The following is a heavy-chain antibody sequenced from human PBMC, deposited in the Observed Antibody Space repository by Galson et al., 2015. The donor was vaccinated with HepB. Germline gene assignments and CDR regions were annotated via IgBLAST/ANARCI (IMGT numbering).Heavy chain of an antibody. J-gene: IGHJ3*02. CDR2: IIPIFGTA. CDR3: ARVPPTHDAFDI. Sequence: SVKVSCKASGGTFSSYAISWVRQAPGQGLEWMGGIIPIFGTANYAQKFQGRVTITADESTSTAYMELSSLRSEDTAVYYCARVPPTHDAFDIWGQGTMVTVSS. CDR1: GGTFSSYA. V-gene: IGHV1-69*13.